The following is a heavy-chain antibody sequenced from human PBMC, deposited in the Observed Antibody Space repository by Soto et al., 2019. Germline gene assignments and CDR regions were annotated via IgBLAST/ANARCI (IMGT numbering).Heavy chain of an antibody. CDR3: ARDRPYSSGWYMYV. J-gene: IGHJ6*03. Sequence: GGSLRLSCAASGFTFSDHYMDWVRQAPGKGLEWVGRTRNKAISYTTEYAASVKGRFTISRDESKNSLYLQMNSLKTEDTAVYYCARDRPYSSGWYMYVWGNGTTVTVSS. CDR2: TRNKAISYTT. CDR1: GFTFSDHY. D-gene: IGHD6-19*01. V-gene: IGHV3-72*01.